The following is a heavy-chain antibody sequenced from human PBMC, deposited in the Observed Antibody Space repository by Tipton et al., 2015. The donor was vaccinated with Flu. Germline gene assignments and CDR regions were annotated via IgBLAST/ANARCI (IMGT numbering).Heavy chain of an antibody. CDR1: GGSVSSAAYY. J-gene: IGHJ2*01. CDR2: ISNSGSS. CDR3: ARMRARDCTLGVCYLWWFDL. Sequence: GLVKPSETLSLSCTVSGGSVSSAAYYWTWIRQPPGKGLEYIGQISNSGSSNNNPSLKSRVTISVDTSKNQFSLKLTSVTAADTAVYYCARMRARDCTLGVCYLWWFDLWGRGTLVTVSS. V-gene: IGHV4-61*08. D-gene: IGHD2-8*01.